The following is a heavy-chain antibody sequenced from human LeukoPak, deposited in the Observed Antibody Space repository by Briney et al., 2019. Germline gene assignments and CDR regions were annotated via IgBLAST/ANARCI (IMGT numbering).Heavy chain of an antibody. D-gene: IGHD1-1*01. CDR2: IYYSGST. V-gene: IGHV4-59*01. CDR3: ARHGTPGTNLNWFDP. CDR1: GGSISSYY. Sequence: SETLSLTCTVSGGSISSYYWSWIRQPPGKGLEWIGYIYYSGSTNYDPSLKSRVTISVDTSKSQFSLKLSSGTAADTAVYYCARHGTPGTNLNWFDPWGQGTLVTVSS. J-gene: IGHJ5*02.